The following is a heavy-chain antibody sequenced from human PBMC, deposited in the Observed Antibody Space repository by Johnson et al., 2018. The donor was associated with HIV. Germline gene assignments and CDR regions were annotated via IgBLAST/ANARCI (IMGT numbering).Heavy chain of an antibody. D-gene: IGHD2-21*01. V-gene: IGHV3-23*04. CDR3: AKVGAYYPSTGGNAFDI. Sequence: VQLVESGGGLVQPGGSLRLSCAASGFTFSSYAMSWVRQAPGKGLEWVSAISGSGGSTYYADSVKGRFTISRDNSKNTLYLQMNSRRAEGTAVYYCAKVGAYYPSTGGNAFDIWGQGTMVTVSS. CDR2: ISGSGGST. CDR1: GFTFSSYA. J-gene: IGHJ3*02.